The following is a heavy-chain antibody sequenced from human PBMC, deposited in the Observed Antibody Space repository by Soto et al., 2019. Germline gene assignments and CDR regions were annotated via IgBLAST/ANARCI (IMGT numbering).Heavy chain of an antibody. V-gene: IGHV1-18*01. CDR1: GYTFSSYF. Sequence: ASVKVSCKASGYTFSSYFISWVRQAPGQGLEWMGWISAYNGDTNYAQNLQGRVTMTTDTSTSTAYMELRSLRSDDTAVYYCARDLPPVDYWGQGTLVTLSS. CDR2: ISAYNGDT. CDR3: ARDLPPVDY. J-gene: IGHJ4*02.